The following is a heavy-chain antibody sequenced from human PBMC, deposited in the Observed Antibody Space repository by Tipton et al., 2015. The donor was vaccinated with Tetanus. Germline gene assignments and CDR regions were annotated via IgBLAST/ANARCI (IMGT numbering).Heavy chain of an antibody. CDR2: IDHSGNT. D-gene: IGHD3-22*01. V-gene: IGHV4-59*11. CDR1: GGSLSSLL. J-gene: IGHJ6*02. Sequence: TLSLTCTVSGGSLSSLLWTWTRLSPGKGLEWIGYIDHSGNTNYNPSLRSRVTMSLDTSKNQFSLEVTSVTAADTAVYFCTGDDYYDTSLRDYYGMDVWGPGTTVTVSS. CDR3: TGDDYYDTSLRDYYGMDV.